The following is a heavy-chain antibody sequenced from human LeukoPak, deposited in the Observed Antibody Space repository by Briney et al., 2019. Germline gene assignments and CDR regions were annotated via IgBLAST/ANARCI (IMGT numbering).Heavy chain of an antibody. CDR1: GFTYNNYG. D-gene: IGHD6-19*01. Sequence: GGPLRLSCAASGFTYNNYGMHWVRQAPGKGLEWVTFISYDGSDKSYADSVKGRFIISRDNSKKTLYVQMNSLTTDDTAVYYCAKDVSTGWSFDSWGQGTLVTVSS. V-gene: IGHV3-30*02. J-gene: IGHJ4*02. CDR3: AKDVSTGWSFDS. CDR2: ISYDGSDK.